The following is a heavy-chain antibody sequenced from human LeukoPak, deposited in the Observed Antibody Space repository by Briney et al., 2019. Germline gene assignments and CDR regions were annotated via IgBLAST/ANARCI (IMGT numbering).Heavy chain of an antibody. J-gene: IGHJ5*02. D-gene: IGHD1-1*01. Sequence: PSETLSLTCTVSGGSISSSSHSWGWIRQPPGKGLEWTGTIYYTGRTYYNPSLESRPTISVDTSKNQFSLKLTSVTAADTAIYYCAQSLGSGNWIGNWFDPWGRGTLVTVSS. V-gene: IGHV4-39*01. CDR3: AQSLGSGNWIGNWFDP. CDR2: IYYTGRT. CDR1: GGSISSSSHS.